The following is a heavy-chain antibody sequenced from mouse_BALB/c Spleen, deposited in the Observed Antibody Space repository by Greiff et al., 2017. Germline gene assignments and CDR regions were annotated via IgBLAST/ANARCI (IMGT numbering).Heavy chain of an antibody. Sequence: QVQLQQSGAELARPGASVKLSCKASGYTFTSYWMQWVKQRPGQGLEWIGAIYAGDGDTRYTQKFKGKATMTADKSSSTAYMQLSSLASEDSAVYYCARRWDYYGFDYWGQGTTLTVSS. D-gene: IGHD1-1*01. V-gene: IGHV1-87*01. CDR1: GYTFTSYW. CDR3: ARRWDYYGFDY. J-gene: IGHJ2*01. CDR2: IYAGDGDT.